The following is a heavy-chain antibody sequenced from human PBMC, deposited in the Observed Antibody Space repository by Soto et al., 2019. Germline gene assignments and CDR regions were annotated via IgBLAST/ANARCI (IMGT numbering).Heavy chain of an antibody. CDR3: ARGGSGYASLNEF. CDR2: IIPVFDTV. D-gene: IGHD3-22*01. CDR1: GGLFSSYA. J-gene: IGHJ4*02. V-gene: IGHV1-69*01. Sequence: QEQLVQSGAEVKKSGSSVKVSCKDTGGLFSSYAVSWVRQAPGQGLEWMGGIIPVFDTVYYAQKFQGRVKSTADESTNTAYMEISGMSSEYRAMYYGARGGSGYASLNEFCGQGTLVTLSS.